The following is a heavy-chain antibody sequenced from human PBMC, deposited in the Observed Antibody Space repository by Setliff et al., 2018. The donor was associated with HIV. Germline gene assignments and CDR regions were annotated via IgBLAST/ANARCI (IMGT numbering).Heavy chain of an antibody. D-gene: IGHD5-18*01. CDR3: ASRGYNYGRRPVYFDR. CDR1: GFTFSNYA. V-gene: IGHV3-23*01. Sequence: GGSLRLSCAASGFTFSNYALTWVRQAPGKGLEWASSISGSGGSTNYEDSVKGRFTISRDNSKNTLYLQMNSLRVEDTAVYYCASRGYNYGRRPVYFDRWGQGTLVTVSS. CDR2: ISGSGGST. J-gene: IGHJ4*02.